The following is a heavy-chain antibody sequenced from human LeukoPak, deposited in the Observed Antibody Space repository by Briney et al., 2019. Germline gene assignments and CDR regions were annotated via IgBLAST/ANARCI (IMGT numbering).Heavy chain of an antibody. CDR2: ISAYNGNT. CDR1: GYTFTSYG. D-gene: IGHD5-12*01. J-gene: IGHJ6*02. V-gene: IGHV1-18*01. CDR3: ARDLLSGYDFLYYCYGMDV. Sequence: ASVKVSCKASGYTFTSYGISWVRQAPGQGLEWMGWISAYNGNTNYAQKLQGRVTMTTDTSTSTAYMELRSLRSDDTAVYYCARDLLSGYDFLYYCYGMDVWGQGTTVTVSS.